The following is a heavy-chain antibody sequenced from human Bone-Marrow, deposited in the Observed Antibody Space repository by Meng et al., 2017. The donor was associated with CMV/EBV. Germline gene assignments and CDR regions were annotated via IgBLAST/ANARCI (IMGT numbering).Heavy chain of an antibody. Sequence: SETLSLTCTVSGYSISSGYYWGWIRQPPGKGLEWIGSIYHSGSTYYNPSLKSRVTISVDTSKNQFSLTLSSVTAADTAVYYCARAAYYYDSSGPYYFDYWGQGTLVTVSS. J-gene: IGHJ4*02. CDR2: IYHSGST. D-gene: IGHD3-22*01. V-gene: IGHV4-38-2*02. CDR3: ARAAYYYDSSGPYYFDY. CDR1: GYSISSGYY.